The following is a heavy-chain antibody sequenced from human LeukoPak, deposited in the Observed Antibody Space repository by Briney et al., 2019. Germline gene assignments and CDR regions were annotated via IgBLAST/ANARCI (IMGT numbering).Heavy chain of an antibody. J-gene: IGHJ5*02. V-gene: IGHV4-34*01. CDR2: INHSGST. CDR1: GGSFGSYF. D-gene: IGHD1-1*01. Sequence: PSETLTLTCTVYGGSFGSYFWTWIRQPPGKGLEWIGEINHSGSTNYNPSLKSRVTISVDTSKNQFSLKLSSVTAADTAVYYCARARRWNAAVEGWWFDPWGQGTLVTVSS. CDR3: ARARRWNAAVEGWWFDP.